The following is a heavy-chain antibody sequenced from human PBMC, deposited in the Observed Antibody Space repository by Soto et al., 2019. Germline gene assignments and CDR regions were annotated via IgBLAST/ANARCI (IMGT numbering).Heavy chain of an antibody. CDR1: GFTFSSYW. D-gene: IGHD2-2*01. Sequence: EVQLVESGGGLVQPGGSLRLSCAASGFTFSSYWMSWVRQAPGKGLEWVANIKQDGSEKYYVDSVKGRFTISRDNAKNSLYLQMNSLRAEDTAVYYWARGGPIVVVPAALSDYYYYMDVWGKGTTVTVSS. CDR2: IKQDGSEK. J-gene: IGHJ6*03. V-gene: IGHV3-7*04. CDR3: ARGGPIVVVPAALSDYYYYMDV.